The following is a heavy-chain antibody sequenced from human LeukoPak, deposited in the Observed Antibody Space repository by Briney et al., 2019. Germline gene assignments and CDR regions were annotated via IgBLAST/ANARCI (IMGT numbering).Heavy chain of an antibody. CDR1: GFTFSSYA. CDR3: AKAAITMSPWGLEYFQH. J-gene: IGHJ1*01. D-gene: IGHD3-22*01. CDR2: ISGSGGST. Sequence: GGSLRLSCAASGFTFSSYAMSWVRQAPGKGLEWVSPISGSGGSTYYADSVKGRFTISRDNSKNTQYLQMNSLRDEDTAVYYCAKAAITMSPWGLEYFQHWGQGTLVTVSS. V-gene: IGHV3-23*01.